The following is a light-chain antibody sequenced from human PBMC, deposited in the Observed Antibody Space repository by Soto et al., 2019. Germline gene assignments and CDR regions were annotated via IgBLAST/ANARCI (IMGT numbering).Light chain of an antibody. CDR1: STDVGGYNY. CDR2: EVN. CDR3: GSYTSTDTPFV. Sequence: QSVLARPSSVAGSPGQSITISCTGTSTDVGGYNYVSWYQHHPGKGPKLIIYEVNNRPSGVSDRFSGSKSGNKASLTISNLEAEDESDYYCGSYTSTDTPFVFGTGTKVTVL. J-gene: IGLJ1*01. V-gene: IGLV2-14*01.